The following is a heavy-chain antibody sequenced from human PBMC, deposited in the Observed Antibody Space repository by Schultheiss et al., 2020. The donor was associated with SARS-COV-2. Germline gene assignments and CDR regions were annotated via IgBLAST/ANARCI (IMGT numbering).Heavy chain of an antibody. V-gene: IGHV3-33*01. Sequence: GGSLRLSCAASGFTFSSYGMHWVRQAPGKGLEWVAVIWYDGSNKYYADSVKGRFTISRDNAKNSLYLQMNSLRAEDTAVYYCARGYGSYHFDYWGQGTLVTVSS. CDR1: GFTFSSYG. D-gene: IGHD1-26*01. CDR2: IWYDGSNK. J-gene: IGHJ4*02. CDR3: ARGYGSYHFDY.